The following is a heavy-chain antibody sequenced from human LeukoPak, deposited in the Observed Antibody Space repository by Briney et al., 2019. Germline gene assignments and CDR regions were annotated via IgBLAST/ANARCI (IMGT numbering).Heavy chain of an antibody. CDR2: ILYSGST. J-gene: IGHJ6*02. D-gene: IGHD3-16*01. CDR1: SGSISSYY. V-gene: IGHV4-59*08. CDR3: ARHQLGYYYGMDV. Sequence: PSETLSLTCTVSSGSISSYYWSWIRQPPGKGLEWIGYILYSGSTNYNPSLKSRVTISVDTSKNQFSLKLSSVTAADTAVYYCARHQLGYYYGMDVWGQGTTVTVSS.